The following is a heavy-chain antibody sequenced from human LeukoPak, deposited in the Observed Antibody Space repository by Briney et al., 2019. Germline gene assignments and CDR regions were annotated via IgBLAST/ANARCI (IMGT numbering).Heavy chain of an antibody. Sequence: PGGSLRLSCAASGFTFSSSGMHWVRQAPGKGLEWVTFIRYDGSNKYYADSVKGRFTISRDNSKNTLSLQMNSLRAEDTAVYYCARDGSTYYYDSSGPFDYWGQGTMVTVSS. D-gene: IGHD3-22*01. CDR3: ARDGSTYYYDSSGPFDY. CDR2: IRYDGSNK. V-gene: IGHV3-30*02. J-gene: IGHJ4*02. CDR1: GFTFSSSG.